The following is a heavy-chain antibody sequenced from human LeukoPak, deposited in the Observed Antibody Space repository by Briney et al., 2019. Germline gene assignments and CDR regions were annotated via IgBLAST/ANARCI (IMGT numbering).Heavy chain of an antibody. CDR3: ARDRRDYGDYTDY. CDR1: GFTVSSNY. J-gene: IGHJ4*02. D-gene: IGHD4-17*01. Sequence: PGGSLRLSCAATGFTVSSNYMSWVRQAPGKGLEWVSVIYSGGSTYYADSVKGRFTISRDNSKNTLYLQMNSLRAEDTAVYYCARDRRDYGDYTDYWGQGTLVTVSS. V-gene: IGHV3-66*01. CDR2: IYSGGST.